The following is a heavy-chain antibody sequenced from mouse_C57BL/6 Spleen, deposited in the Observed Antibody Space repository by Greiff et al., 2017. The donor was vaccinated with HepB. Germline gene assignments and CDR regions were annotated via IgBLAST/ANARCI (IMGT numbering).Heavy chain of an antibody. CDR1: GYTFTDYY. CDR2: INPYNGGT. D-gene: IGHD1-1*01. Sequence: VQLQQSGPVLVKPGASVKMSCKASGYTFTDYYMNWVKQSHGKSLEWIGVINPYNGGTSYNQKFKGKATLTVDKSSSTAYMELNSLTSEDSAVYYCARRGDYGSSYFDYWGQGTTLTVSS. V-gene: IGHV1-19*01. J-gene: IGHJ2*01. CDR3: ARRGDYGSSYFDY.